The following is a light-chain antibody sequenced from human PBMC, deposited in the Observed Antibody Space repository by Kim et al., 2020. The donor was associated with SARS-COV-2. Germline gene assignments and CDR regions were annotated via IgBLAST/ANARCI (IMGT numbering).Light chain of an antibody. CDR2: RDS. CDR1: NIGSKN. CDR3: QVWDSSTWV. Sequence: VALGQTARITCGGNNIGSKNVHWYQQKPGQAPVLVIYRDSNRPSGIPERFSGSNSGNTATLTTSRAQAGDEADYYCQVWDSSTWVFGGGTQLTVL. J-gene: IGLJ3*02. V-gene: IGLV3-9*01.